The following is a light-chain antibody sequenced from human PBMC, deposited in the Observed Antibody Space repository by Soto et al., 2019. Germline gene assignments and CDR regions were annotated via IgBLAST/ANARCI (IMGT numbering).Light chain of an antibody. CDR3: HQIATTRS. Sequence: EIVLTQSPGTLSLSPGQRATLSCRASQSLSSSFLAWYQQKPGQAPRLIIYGASSRAAGIPDRFSGSGSGTDFTLTISSLEPEDFAVYYCHQIATTRSFVHRTKLGIK. CDR2: GAS. J-gene: IGKJ1*01. CDR1: QSLSSSF. V-gene: IGKV3-20*01.